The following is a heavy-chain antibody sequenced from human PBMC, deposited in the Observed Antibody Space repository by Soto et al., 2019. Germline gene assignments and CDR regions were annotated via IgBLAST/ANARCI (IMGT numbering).Heavy chain of an antibody. J-gene: IGHJ6*02. Sequence: QVQLQESGSGLVKPSQSLSLTCTVSGVSLNTADTWWSWIRQAPGKGLEFIGYYHSGGSTYYDASFRIRVSISSDPSNSQFSLILSSVTVADTSVYFCVRSRQMESGNDYGLDVWGQGTTVTVSS. CDR3: VRSRQMESGNDYGLDV. V-gene: IGHV4-30-4*01. CDR1: GVSLNTADTW. D-gene: IGHD1-1*01. CDR2: YHSGGST.